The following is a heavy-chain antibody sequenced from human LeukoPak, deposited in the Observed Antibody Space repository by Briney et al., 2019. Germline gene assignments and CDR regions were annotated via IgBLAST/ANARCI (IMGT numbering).Heavy chain of an antibody. Sequence: GGSLRLSCAASGFTFSSYSMNWVRQAPGKGLEWVSSISSSSSYIYYADSVKGRFTISRDNAKNSLYLQMNSLRAENTAVYYCARDTGDSRTVAAYYSDYWGQGTLVTVSS. CDR3: ARDTGDSRTVAAYYSDY. J-gene: IGHJ4*02. D-gene: IGHD2-21*02. V-gene: IGHV3-21*01. CDR1: GFTFSSYS. CDR2: ISSSSSYI.